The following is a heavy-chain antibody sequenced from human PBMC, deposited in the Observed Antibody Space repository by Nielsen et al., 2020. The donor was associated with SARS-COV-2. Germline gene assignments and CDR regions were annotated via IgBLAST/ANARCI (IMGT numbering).Heavy chain of an antibody. J-gene: IGHJ2*01. CDR2: IFSNDEK. CDR3: ARSAWSSGITGYFDL. V-gene: IGHV2-26*01. Sequence: SGPTLVKPTETLTLTCTVSGFSLSNARMGVSWIRQPPGKALEWLAHIFSNDEKSYSTSLKSRLTISKDTSKSQVVLTMTNMDPVDTATYYCARSAWSSGITGYFDLWGRGTLVTVSS. D-gene: IGHD3-22*01. CDR1: GFSLSNARMG.